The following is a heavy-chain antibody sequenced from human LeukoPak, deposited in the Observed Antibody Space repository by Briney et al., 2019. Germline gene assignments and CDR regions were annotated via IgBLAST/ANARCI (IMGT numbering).Heavy chain of an antibody. D-gene: IGHD2-15*01. CDR2: IYYSGST. CDR1: GGSISSYY. V-gene: IGHV4-59*01. J-gene: IGHJ4*02. Sequence: SETLSLTCTVSGGSISSYYWSWIRQPPGKGLEWIGYIYYSGSTDYNPSLKSRVTISVDTSKNQFSLKLSSVTAADTAVYYCAGHSPYCSGGSCDYWGQGTLVTVSS. CDR3: AGHSPYCSGGSCDY.